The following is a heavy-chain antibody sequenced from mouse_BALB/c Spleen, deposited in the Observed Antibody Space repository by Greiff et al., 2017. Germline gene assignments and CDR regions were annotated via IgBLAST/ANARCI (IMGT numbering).Heavy chain of an antibody. CDR1: GYAFSSYW. J-gene: IGHJ2*01. V-gene: IGHV1-80*01. Sequence: QVQLQQSGAELVRPGSSVKISCKASGYAFSSYWMNWVKQRPGQGLEWIGQIYPGDGDTNYNGKFKGKATLTADKSSSTAYMQLSSLTSEDSAVYFCASITTVVARFDYWGQGTTLTVSS. CDR3: ASITTVVARFDY. CDR2: IYPGDGDT. D-gene: IGHD1-1*01.